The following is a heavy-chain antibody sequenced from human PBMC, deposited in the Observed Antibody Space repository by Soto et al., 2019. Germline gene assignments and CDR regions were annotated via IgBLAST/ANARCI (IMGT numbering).Heavy chain of an antibody. CDR1: GLSITDSEMG. V-gene: IGHV2-26*01. J-gene: IGHJ5*02. Sequence: QVTLKESGPVLVKPTETLTLRCTVSGLSITDSEMGVSWIRHPPGQPLEWLAHIDSSGEKSYRTFLKSRLAISKDPSKRQIVLTMTNMDPADTATYYCARRHLAVAVSPWFDPWGQGIPVTVSS. D-gene: IGHD6-19*01. CDR3: ARRHLAVAVSPWFDP. CDR2: IDSSGEK.